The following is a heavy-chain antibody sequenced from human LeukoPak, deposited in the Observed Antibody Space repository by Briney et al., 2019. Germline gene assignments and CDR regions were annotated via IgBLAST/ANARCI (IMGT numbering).Heavy chain of an antibody. J-gene: IGHJ5*02. Sequence: GGSLRLSCAASGFTFSSYSMNWVRQAPGKGLEWVSSISSSSSYIYYADSVKGRFTISRDNAKNSLYLQMNSLRAEDTAVYYCARGGYYYDSSGYSGPNWFDPWGQGTLVTVSS. D-gene: IGHD3-22*01. CDR1: GFTFSSYS. V-gene: IGHV3-21*01. CDR3: ARGGYYYDSSGYSGPNWFDP. CDR2: ISSSSSYI.